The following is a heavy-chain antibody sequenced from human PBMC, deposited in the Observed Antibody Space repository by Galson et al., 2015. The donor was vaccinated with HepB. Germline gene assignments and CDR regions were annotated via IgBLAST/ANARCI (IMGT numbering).Heavy chain of an antibody. V-gene: IGHV4-59*08. CDR2: IYYSGST. D-gene: IGHD1-1*01. CDR3: ARQKGTMMPFDY. CDR1: GGSISSDY. Sequence: LSLTCSVSGGSISSDYWSWIRQSPGKGLEWIGYIYYSGSTNYNPSLKSRVTISVDTSKNQFSLKVSSVTAADTAIYLCARQKGTMMPFDYWGQGTLVTVSS. J-gene: IGHJ4*02.